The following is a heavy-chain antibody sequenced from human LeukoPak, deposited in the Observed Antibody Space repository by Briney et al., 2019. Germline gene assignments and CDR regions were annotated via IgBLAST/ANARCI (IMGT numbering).Heavy chain of an antibody. J-gene: IGHJ4*02. D-gene: IGHD1-1*01. CDR2: INHSGST. CDR3: ARGLGQLNRLSTFDY. CDR1: GGSFSGYY. Sequence: SETLSLTCAVYGGSFSGYYWSWIRQPPGKGLEWIGEINHSGSTNYNPSLKSRVTISVDTSKNQFSLKLSSVTAADTAVYYCARGLGQLNRLSTFDYWGQGTLVPGPS. V-gene: IGHV4-34*01.